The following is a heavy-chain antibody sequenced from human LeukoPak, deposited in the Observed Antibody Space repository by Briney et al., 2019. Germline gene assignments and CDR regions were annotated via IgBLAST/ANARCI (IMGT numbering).Heavy chain of an antibody. Sequence: SETLSLTCTVSGGSISSSSYYWGWIRQPPGKGLEWIGSIYHSGSTYYNPSLKSRVTISVDTSKNQFSLKLSSVTAADTAVYYCARRDSSSSSDYWGQGTLVTVSS. CDR2: IYHSGST. D-gene: IGHD6-6*01. CDR1: GGSISSSSYY. J-gene: IGHJ4*02. CDR3: ARRDSSSSSDY. V-gene: IGHV4-39*07.